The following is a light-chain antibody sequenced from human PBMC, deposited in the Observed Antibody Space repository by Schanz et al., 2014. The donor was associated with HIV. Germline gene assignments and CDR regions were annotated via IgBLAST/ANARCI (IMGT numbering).Light chain of an antibody. CDR1: SSDVGGYNY. CDR2: DVT. Sequence: QSALTQPRSVSGSPGQSVAISCTGPSSDVGGYNYVSWYQQHPGKAPKLMIYDVTKRPSGVPDRFSGSKSGNTASLTVSGLQAEDEADYYCSSCSPTNTCTFGGGTKLTVL. J-gene: IGLJ3*02. CDR3: SSCSPTNTCT. V-gene: IGLV2-11*01.